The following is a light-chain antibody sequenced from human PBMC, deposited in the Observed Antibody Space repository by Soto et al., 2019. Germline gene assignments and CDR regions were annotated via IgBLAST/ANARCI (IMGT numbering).Light chain of an antibody. CDR2: DVS. CDR3: CSYAGSYTFEV. V-gene: IGLV2-11*01. Sequence: QSALTQPRSVSGSPGQSVTISCTGTSSDVGGYNYVSWYQQHPGKAPKLMIYDVSKRPSGVPDRFSGSKSGNTASLTISGLQAEEEAEYYCCSYAGSYTFEVFGTGTKLTVL. CDR1: SSDVGGYNY. J-gene: IGLJ1*01.